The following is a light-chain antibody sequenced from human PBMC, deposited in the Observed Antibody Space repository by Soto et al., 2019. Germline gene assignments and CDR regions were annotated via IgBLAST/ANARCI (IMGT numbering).Light chain of an antibody. J-gene: IGKJ1*01. Sequence: DIQMTQSPSTLSASVGDRATITCRASQSVSRSLAWYQQKPGKAPKFLIYKASSLESGVPSMFSGSGSGTEFTLTISSLQPGDFATSYCQQYNSYQTFGQGKKVEIK. CDR3: QQYNSYQT. CDR1: QSVSRS. CDR2: KAS. V-gene: IGKV1-5*03.